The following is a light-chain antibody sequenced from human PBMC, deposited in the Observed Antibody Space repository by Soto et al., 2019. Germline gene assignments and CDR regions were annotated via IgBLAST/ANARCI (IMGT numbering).Light chain of an antibody. Sequence: DIQMTQSPSTLSASVGDRVTITCRASQSISSWLAWYQQKPGKAPKLLIYKASSLESGVPSRFSGSGSGTEFTLTISSLQPDDFATYYFQQYSTYSRTFGQGAKLEI. CDR1: QSISSW. J-gene: IGKJ1*01. V-gene: IGKV1-5*03. CDR3: QQYSTYSRT. CDR2: KAS.